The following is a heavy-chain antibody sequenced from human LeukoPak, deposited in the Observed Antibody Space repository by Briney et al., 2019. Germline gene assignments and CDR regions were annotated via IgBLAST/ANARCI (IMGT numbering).Heavy chain of an antibody. D-gene: IGHD5-18*01. V-gene: IGHV3-7*05. Sequence: PGGSLRLSCAASGLTFNNYRMSWVRQAPGKGLEWVANIKQDGTEKNYVDSVKGRFTISRDNTRNSLYLQMKSLRADDAAVYYCARQRWIQLWYFDYWGQGALVTVSS. CDR3: ARQRWIQLWYFDY. CDR1: GLTFNNYR. CDR2: IKQDGTEK. J-gene: IGHJ4*02.